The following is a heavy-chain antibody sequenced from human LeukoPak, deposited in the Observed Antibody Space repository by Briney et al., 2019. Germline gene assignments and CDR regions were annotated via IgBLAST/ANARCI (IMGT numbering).Heavy chain of an antibody. V-gene: IGHV1-18*01. D-gene: IGHD3-3*01. CDR1: GYTFTSYG. J-gene: IGHJ5*02. CDR2: ISAYNGNT. CDR3: ARPIFGVVTAPMWFDP. Sequence: ASVKVSCKASGYTFTSYGISWVRQAPGQGLEWMGWISAYNGNTNYAQKLQGRVTMTTDTSTSTAYMELRSLRSDDTAVYYCARPIFGVVTAPMWFDPWGQGTLVTVSS.